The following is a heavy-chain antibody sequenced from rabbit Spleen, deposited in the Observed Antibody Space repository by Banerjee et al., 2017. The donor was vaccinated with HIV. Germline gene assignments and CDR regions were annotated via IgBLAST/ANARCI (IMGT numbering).Heavy chain of an antibody. V-gene: IGHV1S45*01. CDR2: IYTSGGSDFA. CDR1: GVDFSSRYY. D-gene: IGHD8-1*01. J-gene: IGHJ6*01. CDR3: ARDSGSSFSSYDMDL. Sequence: QQQLEESGGGLVKPGGTLTLTCKASGVDFSSRYYMCWVRQAPGKGLEWIGCIYTSGGSDFAYFASWAKGRFTISKTSSTTVTLQMTSLTAADTATYFCARDSGSSFSSYDMDLWGQGTLVTVS.